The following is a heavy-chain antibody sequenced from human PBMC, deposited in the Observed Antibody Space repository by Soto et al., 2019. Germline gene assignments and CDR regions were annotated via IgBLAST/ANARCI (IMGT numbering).Heavy chain of an antibody. V-gene: IGHV3-23*01. Sequence: GGSLRLSCAASGFTFSSYAMSWVRQAPGKGLEWVSAISGSGGSTYYADSVKGRFTISRDNSKNTLYLQMNSLRAEDTAVYYCAKDSIPLTYYDFWSDQEPYYYYGMDVWGQGTTVTVSS. CDR3: AKDSIPLTYYDFWSDQEPYYYYGMDV. CDR1: GFTFSSYA. CDR2: ISGSGGST. D-gene: IGHD3-3*01. J-gene: IGHJ6*02.